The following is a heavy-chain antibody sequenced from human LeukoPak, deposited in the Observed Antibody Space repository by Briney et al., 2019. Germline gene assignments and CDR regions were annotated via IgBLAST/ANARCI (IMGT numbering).Heavy chain of an antibody. V-gene: IGHV3-23*01. CDR2: ISGSGGST. J-gene: IGHJ4*02. Sequence: PAGSLRLSCAASGFTFSRYGMSWVRQAPGKGLEWVSAISGSGGSTYYADSVKGRFTISRDNSKNTLYLQMNSLRAEDTAVYYCAKDLDTMVRGAPNYWGQGTLVTVSS. CDR1: GFTFSRYG. D-gene: IGHD3-10*01. CDR3: AKDLDTMVRGAPNY.